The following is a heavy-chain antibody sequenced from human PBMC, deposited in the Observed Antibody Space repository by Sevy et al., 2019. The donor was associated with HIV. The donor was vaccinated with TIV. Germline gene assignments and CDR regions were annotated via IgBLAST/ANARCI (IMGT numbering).Heavy chain of an antibody. D-gene: IGHD3-22*01. CDR2: ISWNSGRI. V-gene: IGHV3-9*01. J-gene: IGHJ4*02. CDR1: GFTFEDYA. Sequence: GGSLRLSCAASGFTFEDYALHWVRQVPGKGLEWVSGISWNSGRIGYAHSVKGRFTISRDNAKNSLYLQMNSLRAEDTAFYYCAKDSYYDSSGYFDAWGQGTLVTVSS. CDR3: AKDSYYDSSGYFDA.